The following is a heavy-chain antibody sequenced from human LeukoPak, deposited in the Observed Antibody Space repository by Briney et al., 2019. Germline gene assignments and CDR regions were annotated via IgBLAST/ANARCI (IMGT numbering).Heavy chain of an antibody. CDR2: ILYDGSNK. CDR1: GFTFSSYG. J-gene: IGHJ4*02. Sequence: GGSLRLSCAASGFTFSSYGMHWVRQAPGKGLEWVAVILYDGSNKYYADSVKGRFTISRDNSKNTLYLQMNSRRAEDTAVYYCAKSRLSHHIDYWGQGTLVTVSS. CDR3: AKSRLSHHIDY. V-gene: IGHV3-30*18.